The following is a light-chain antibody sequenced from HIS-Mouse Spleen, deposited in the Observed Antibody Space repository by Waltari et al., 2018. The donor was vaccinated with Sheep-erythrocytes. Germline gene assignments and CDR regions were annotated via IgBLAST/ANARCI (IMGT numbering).Light chain of an antibody. CDR3: CSYAGSSTPWV. CDR2: EGS. CDR1: SSYFGSENL. Sequence: QSALTQPASVSGSPGQSITISCTGTSSYFGSENLVCWYQHHPGKAPKLMIYEGSKRPSGVSNRFSGSKSGNTASLTISGLQAEDEADYYCCSYAGSSTPWVFGGGTKLTVL. V-gene: IGLV2-23*01. J-gene: IGLJ3*02.